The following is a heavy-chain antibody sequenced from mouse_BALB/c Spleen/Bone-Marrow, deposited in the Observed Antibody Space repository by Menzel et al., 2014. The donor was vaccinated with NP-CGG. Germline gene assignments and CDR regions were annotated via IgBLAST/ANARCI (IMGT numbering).Heavy chain of an antibody. CDR3: ARDSSGYFDY. V-gene: IGHV5-9-4*01. CDR2: ISSGGSYT. J-gene: IGHJ2*01. CDR1: GFTFSYYG. D-gene: IGHD3-1*01. Sequence: EVQLQESGGGLVKPGGSLKLSCAASGFTFSYYGMSWVRQSPEKRLEWVAEISSGGSYTYYPDTVTGRFTISRDNAKNTLYLEMRSLRSEDSAMYYCARDSSGYFDYWGQGTTLTVSS.